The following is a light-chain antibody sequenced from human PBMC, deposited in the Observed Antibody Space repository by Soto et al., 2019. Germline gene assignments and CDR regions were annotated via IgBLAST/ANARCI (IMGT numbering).Light chain of an antibody. CDR1: QNVNNN. Sequence: VLTQSPRTLSLSPGERATLSCRASQNVNNNFVAWYQQKPGQAPSLLIYGVSDRATGVPARFSGSGSGTEFTLTISSLQSEDFAVYYCQQYNNWPPYTFGQGTKLEIK. CDR2: GVS. V-gene: IGKV3D-15*01. CDR3: QQYNNWPPYT. J-gene: IGKJ2*01.